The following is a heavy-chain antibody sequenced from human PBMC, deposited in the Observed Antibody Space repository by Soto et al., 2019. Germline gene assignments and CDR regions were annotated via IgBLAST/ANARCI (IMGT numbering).Heavy chain of an antibody. CDR3: ARLDDRKGHDY. V-gene: IGHV3-33*01. CDR2: IWYDGSNK. CDR1: GFTFSSYG. D-gene: IGHD3-22*01. Sequence: PGGSLRLSCAASGFTFSSYGMHWVRQAPGKGLEWVAVIWYDGSNKYYADSVKGRFTISRDNSKNTLYLQMNSLRAEDTAVYYCARLDDRKGHDYWGQGTLVTVSS. J-gene: IGHJ4*02.